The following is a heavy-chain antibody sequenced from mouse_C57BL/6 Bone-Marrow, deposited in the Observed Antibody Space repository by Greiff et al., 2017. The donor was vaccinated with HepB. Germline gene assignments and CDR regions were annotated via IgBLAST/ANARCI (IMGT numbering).Heavy chain of an antibody. CDR2: IDPSDSET. D-gene: IGHD1-1*01. V-gene: IGHV1-52*01. Sequence: QVQLQQPGAELVRPGSSVKLSCKASGYTFTSYWMHWVKQRPIQGLEWIGNIDPSDSETHYNQKFKDKATLTVDKSSSTAYMQLSSLTSEDSAVYYCARVDYYGSSRYFDVWGTGTTVTVSS. CDR1: GYTFTSYW. J-gene: IGHJ1*03. CDR3: ARVDYYGSSRYFDV.